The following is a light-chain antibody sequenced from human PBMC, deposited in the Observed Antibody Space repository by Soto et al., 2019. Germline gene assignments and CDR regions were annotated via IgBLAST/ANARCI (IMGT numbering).Light chain of an antibody. V-gene: IGKV3-15*01. CDR2: GAS. CDR1: QSVSSN. J-gene: IGKJ1*01. CDR3: HQYCKLPGT. Sequence: EIVMTQSPATLSVSPGERATLSCRASQSVSSNLAWYQQRPGQAPRLLIYGASTRAAGIPARFSGSGSGTEFTLTISSLQSEDFAVYFCHQYCKLPGTFGQGTKGDIK.